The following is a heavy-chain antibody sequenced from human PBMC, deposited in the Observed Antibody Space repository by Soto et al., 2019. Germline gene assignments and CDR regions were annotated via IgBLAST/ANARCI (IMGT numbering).Heavy chain of an antibody. Sequence: PSETLSLTCXVSGGSISSYYWSWIRQPPGKGLEWIGYIYYSGSTNYNPSLKSRVTISVDTSKNQFSLKLSSVTAADTAVYYCARAVLWFGDSDAFDIWGQGTMVTVSS. J-gene: IGHJ3*02. CDR2: IYYSGST. D-gene: IGHD3-10*01. CDR1: GGSISSYY. CDR3: ARAVLWFGDSDAFDI. V-gene: IGHV4-59*01.